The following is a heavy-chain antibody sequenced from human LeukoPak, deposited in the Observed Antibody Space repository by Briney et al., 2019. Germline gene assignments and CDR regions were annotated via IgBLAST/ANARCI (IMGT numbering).Heavy chain of an antibody. Sequence: PSETLSLTCAVSGVSVRDYYWSWIRQSPEKGLEWIGEVSPGGYTTYNPSLRSRVIISEDTSENQLSLNVTSVTAAATALYYCARIRCGRGQARCYNHWAQGSLVTVSS. J-gene: IGHJ5*02. CDR2: VSPGGYT. CDR3: ARIRCGRGQARCYNH. CDR1: GVSVRDYY. D-gene: IGHD2-21*01. V-gene: IGHV4-34*01.